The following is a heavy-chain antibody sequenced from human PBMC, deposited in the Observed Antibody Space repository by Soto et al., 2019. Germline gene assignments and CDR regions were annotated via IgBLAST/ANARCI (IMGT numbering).Heavy chain of an antibody. J-gene: IGHJ4*02. CDR2: IYYSGST. Sequence: PSETLSLTCTVSDGSISSRSYYWGWIRQPPGKGLEWIGSIYYSGSTYYNPSLKSRVTISVDTSKNQFSLKLSSVTAADTAVYYCARHTPAISISDHWVQGTLVTVSS. CDR1: DGSISSRSYY. CDR3: ARHTPAISISDH. V-gene: IGHV4-39*01. D-gene: IGHD2-15*01.